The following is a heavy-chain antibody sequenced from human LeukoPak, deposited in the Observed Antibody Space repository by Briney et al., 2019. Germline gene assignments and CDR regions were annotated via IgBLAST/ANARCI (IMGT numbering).Heavy chain of an antibody. CDR2: IYYSGSS. CDR1: GGSINSGGYY. D-gene: IGHD5-24*01. V-gene: IGHV4-31*03. CDR3: ARVPEVEMATIGAFDI. Sequence: SQTLSLTCTVSGGSINSGGYYWSWIRQLPGKGLEWIGYIYYSGSSYYNPSLKSRVTISVDASKNQFSLKLCSVTAADTAVYYCARVPEVEMATIGAFDIWGQGTMVTVSS. J-gene: IGHJ3*02.